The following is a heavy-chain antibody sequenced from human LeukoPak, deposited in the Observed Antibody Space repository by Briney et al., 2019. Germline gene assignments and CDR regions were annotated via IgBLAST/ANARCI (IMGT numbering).Heavy chain of an antibody. D-gene: IGHD6-13*01. J-gene: IGHJ4*02. CDR1: RFTFSSYG. CDR2: ISYDGSNK. Sequence: PGGSLRLSCAASRFTFSSYGMHWVRQAPGKGLEWVAVISYDGSNKYYADSVKGRFTISRGNSKNTLYLQMNSLRAEDTAVYYCAKGAAGTDYWGQGTLVTVSS. CDR3: AKGAAGTDY. V-gene: IGHV3-30*18.